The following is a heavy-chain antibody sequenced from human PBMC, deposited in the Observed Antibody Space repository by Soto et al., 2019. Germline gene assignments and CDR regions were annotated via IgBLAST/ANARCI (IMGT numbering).Heavy chain of an antibody. CDR1: GGSISSSNW. CDR3: ASVRGGYYYAMDV. Sequence: SETLSLTCAVFGGSISSSNWWSWVRQPPGKGLEWIGEIYHSGSTNYNPSLKSRVTISVDKSKNQFSLKLSSVTAADTAVYYCASVRGGYYYAMDVWGQGTTVTVS. CDR2: IYHSGST. V-gene: IGHV4-4*02. J-gene: IGHJ6*02. D-gene: IGHD3-10*02.